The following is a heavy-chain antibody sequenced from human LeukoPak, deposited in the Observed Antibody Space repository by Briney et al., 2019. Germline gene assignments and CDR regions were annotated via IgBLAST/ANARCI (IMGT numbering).Heavy chain of an antibody. CDR2: IYYSGST. V-gene: IGHV4-31*03. CDR1: GGSISSGGYY. J-gene: IGHJ4*02. D-gene: IGHD6-13*01. Sequence: SQTLSLTCTVSGGSISSGGYYWSWIRQHPGKGLEWIGYIYYSGSTYYNPSLKSRVTISVDTSKNQFSLKLSSVTAADTAVYYCARHAAGHFDYWGQGTLVTVSS. CDR3: ARHAAGHFDY.